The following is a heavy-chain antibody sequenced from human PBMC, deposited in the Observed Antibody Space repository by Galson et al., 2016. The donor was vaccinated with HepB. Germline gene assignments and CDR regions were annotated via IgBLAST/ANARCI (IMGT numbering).Heavy chain of an antibody. Sequence: SETLSLTCTVSGDSITDSDYYWGWIRQAPGKGLEWVGTVFYNGNTAYNPSLKSRVTISVDTSNNQFSLKLTSVTAADWAVYYCARHPHSNWSFDYWGQGTLVTVSS. CDR3: ARHPHSNWSFDY. CDR1: GDSITDSDYY. V-gene: IGHV4-39*01. D-gene: IGHD1-20*01. CDR2: VFYNGNT. J-gene: IGHJ4*02.